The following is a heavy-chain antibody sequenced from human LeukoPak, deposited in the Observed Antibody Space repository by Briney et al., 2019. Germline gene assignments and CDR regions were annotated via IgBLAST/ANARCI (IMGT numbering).Heavy chain of an antibody. J-gene: IGHJ6*02. D-gene: IGHD5-18*01. Sequence: ASVKVSCKVSGYTLTELSMHWVRQAPGKGLEWMGGFDPEDGETIYAQKFQGRVTMTEDTSTDTAYMELRSLRSDDTAVYYCARERRIQLWIYYYYGMDVWGQGTTVTVSS. V-gene: IGHV1-24*01. CDR3: ARERRIQLWIYYYYGMDV. CDR1: GYTLTELS. CDR2: FDPEDGET.